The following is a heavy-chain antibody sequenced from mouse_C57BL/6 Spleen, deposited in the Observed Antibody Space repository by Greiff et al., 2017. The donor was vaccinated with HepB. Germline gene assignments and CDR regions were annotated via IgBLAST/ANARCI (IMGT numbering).Heavy chain of an antibody. CDR3: ARNYDGYYNY. V-gene: IGHV1-18*01. CDR2: INPNNGGT. CDR1: GYTFTDYN. Sequence: VQLKESGPELVKPGASVKIPCKASGYTFTDYNMDWVKQSHGKSLEWIGDINPNNGGTIYNQKFKGKATLTVDKSSSTAYMELRSLTSEDTAVYYCARNYDGYYNYWGQGTSVTVSS. J-gene: IGHJ4*01. D-gene: IGHD2-3*01.